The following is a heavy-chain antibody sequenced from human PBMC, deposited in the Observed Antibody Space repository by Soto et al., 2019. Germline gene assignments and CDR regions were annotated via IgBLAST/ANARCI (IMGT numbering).Heavy chain of an antibody. Sequence: QVQLVESGGGVVQPGRSLRLSCAASGFTFSSYAMHWVRQAPGKGLEWVAVISYDGSNKYYADSVKGRFTISRDNSKNTLYLQMNSLRAEXTAVXYCARPXXXXXXXXXYFDLWGRGTLVTVSS. J-gene: IGHJ2*01. CDR1: GFTFSSYA. V-gene: IGHV3-30-3*01. CDR3: ARPXXXXXXXXXYFDL. CDR2: ISYDGSNK.